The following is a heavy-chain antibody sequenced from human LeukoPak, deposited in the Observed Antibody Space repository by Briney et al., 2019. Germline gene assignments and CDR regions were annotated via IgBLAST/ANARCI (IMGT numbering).Heavy chain of an antibody. Sequence: PSETLSLTCTVSGGSISSSSYYWGWIRQPPGKGLEWIGSIYYSGSTYYNPSLKSRVTISVDTSKNQSSLKLSSVTAADTAVYYCARRPYYDFWSGYRFDPWGQGTLVTVSS. CDR3: ARRPYYDFWSGYRFDP. D-gene: IGHD3-3*01. CDR2: IYYSGST. CDR1: GGSISSSSYY. J-gene: IGHJ5*02. V-gene: IGHV4-39*01.